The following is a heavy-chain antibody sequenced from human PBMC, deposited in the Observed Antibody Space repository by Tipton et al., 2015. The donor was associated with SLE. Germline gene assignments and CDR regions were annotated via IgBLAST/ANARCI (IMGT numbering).Heavy chain of an antibody. Sequence: TLSLTCTVSGGSISSGGYYWGWIRPHPGKGLEWIGYIYYSGSTHYNPSLKSRVTISVDTSKNQFSLKLSSVTAADTAVYYCASKDGYNSPVAFDIWGQGTMVTVSS. V-gene: IGHV4-31*03. D-gene: IGHD5-24*01. J-gene: IGHJ3*02. CDR3: ASKDGYNSPVAFDI. CDR2: IYYSGST. CDR1: GGSISSGGYY.